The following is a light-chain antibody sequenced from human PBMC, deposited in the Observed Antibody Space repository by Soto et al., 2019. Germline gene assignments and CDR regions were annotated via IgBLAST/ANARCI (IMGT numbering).Light chain of an antibody. CDR3: QQYNKWPPSVT. V-gene: IGKV3-15*01. CDR2: GAS. Sequence: EIVMTQSPATLSVSPGERATLSCRASQSVSSNLAWYQQKPGQAPRLLIYGASTRATGIPARFSGSGSGTELTLTICSLQSEDFAVYYCQQYNKWPPSVTFGGGTKVQIK. CDR1: QSVSSN. J-gene: IGKJ4*01.